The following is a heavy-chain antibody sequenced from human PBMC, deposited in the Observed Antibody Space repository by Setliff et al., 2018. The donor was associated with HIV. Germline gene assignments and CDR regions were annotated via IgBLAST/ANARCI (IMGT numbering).Heavy chain of an antibody. J-gene: IGHJ2*01. D-gene: IGHD1-26*01. CDR2: ISRSGRTR. V-gene: IGHV3-48*03. Sequence: GGSLRLSCAASEYTFNSYEMRWVRQAPGKGLEWLSYISRSGRTRYYADSVRGRFTISRDSAKNSVYLQMDNLRAEDTAMYYCTRDSGTESGSPWWYFALWGRGTLVTVSS. CDR1: EYTFNSYE. CDR3: TRDSGTESGSPWWYFAL.